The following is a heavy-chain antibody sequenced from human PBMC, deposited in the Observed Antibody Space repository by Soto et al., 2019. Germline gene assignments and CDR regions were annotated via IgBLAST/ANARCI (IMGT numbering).Heavy chain of an antibody. Sequence: SETLSLTCTVSGGSVSSGSYYWSWIRQPPGKGLEWIGYIYYSGSTNYNPSLKSRVTISVDTSKNQFSLKLSSVTAADTAVYYCARGSMAIFGVVIMGANWFDPWGQGTLVTVSS. CDR3: ARGSMAIFGVVIMGANWFDP. CDR1: GGSVSSGSYY. D-gene: IGHD3-3*01. CDR2: IYYSGST. J-gene: IGHJ5*02. V-gene: IGHV4-61*01.